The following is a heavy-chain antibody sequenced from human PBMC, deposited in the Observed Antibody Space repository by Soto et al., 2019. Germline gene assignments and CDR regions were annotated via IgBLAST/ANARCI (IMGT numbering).Heavy chain of an antibody. CDR3: ARAGAHPDLGWDYVVTSEKYYYGMDV. Sequence: ASVKVSCKASGYTFTSYGISWVRQAPGQGLEWMGIINPSGGSTSYAQKFQGRVTMTRDTSTSTVYMELSSLRSEDTAVYYCARAGAHPDLGWDYVVTSEKYYYGMDVWGQGTTVTVSS. D-gene: IGHD3-16*01. J-gene: IGHJ6*02. CDR1: GYTFTSYG. CDR2: INPSGGST. V-gene: IGHV1-46*01.